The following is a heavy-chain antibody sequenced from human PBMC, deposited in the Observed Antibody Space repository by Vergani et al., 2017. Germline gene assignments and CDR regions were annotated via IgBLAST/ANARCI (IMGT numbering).Heavy chain of an antibody. J-gene: IGHJ6*02. CDR1: GYTFTSYG. V-gene: IGHV1-18*04. Sequence: QVQLVQSGAEVMKPGASVKVSCKASGYTFTSYGISWVRQAPGQGLEWMGWISAYNGNTNYAQKLQGRVTMTTDTSTSTAYMELRSLRSDDTAVYYRARDPDIVVVPAAPYYYYYYGMDVWGQGTTVTVSS. D-gene: IGHD2-2*01. CDR3: ARDPDIVVVPAAPYYYYYYGMDV. CDR2: ISAYNGNT.